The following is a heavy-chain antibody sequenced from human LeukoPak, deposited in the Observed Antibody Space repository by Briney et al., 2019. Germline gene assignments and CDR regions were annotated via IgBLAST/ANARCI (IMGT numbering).Heavy chain of an antibody. V-gene: IGHV3-23*01. CDR1: GFTFSSYA. J-gene: IGHJ4*02. CDR3: AKVTTWELLQRSVIFAF. CDR2: ISGSGGST. D-gene: IGHD1-26*01. Sequence: PGGSLRLSCAASGFTFSSYAMSWVRQTPVKGLEWVSAISGSGGSTYYADSVKGRFTISRDNSKNTLYLQMNSLRAEDTAVYYCAKVTTWELLQRSVIFAFWGQGPLVTVSS.